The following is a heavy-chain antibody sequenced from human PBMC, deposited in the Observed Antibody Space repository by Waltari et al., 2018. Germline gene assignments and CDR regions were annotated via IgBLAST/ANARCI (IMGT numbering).Heavy chain of an antibody. J-gene: IGHJ5*02. CDR2: SNPYSGNT. V-gene: IGHV1-46*01. Sequence: QVQLVQSGAEVKKPGASVKISCKASGYTFTNYYMHWVRQAPGQGLEWMGVSNPYSGNTDYAQNFQGRVTMTRDTSTTTVYMDLSSLRSEDTAVYYCARGRYCTNGVCYNNWFDPWGQGALVTVSS. CDR3: ARGRYCTNGVCYNNWFDP. D-gene: IGHD2-8*01. CDR1: GYTFTNYY.